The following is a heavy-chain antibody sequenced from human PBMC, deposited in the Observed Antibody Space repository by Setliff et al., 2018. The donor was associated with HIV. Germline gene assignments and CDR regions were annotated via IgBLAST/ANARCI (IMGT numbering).Heavy chain of an antibody. D-gene: IGHD3-3*01. CDR2: VFYNGDT. CDR1: RGSIKYYF. Sequence: ETLSLTCTVSRGSIKYYFWSWTRQSPGKGLEWIGYVFYNGDTAYNPSLKSRLTISVDTSKSQFSLKLTSVTAADTAVYYCARQMTIPGVAVTPVDYWGQGALVTVSS. CDR3: ARQMTIPGVAVTPVDY. V-gene: IGHV4-59*08. J-gene: IGHJ4*02.